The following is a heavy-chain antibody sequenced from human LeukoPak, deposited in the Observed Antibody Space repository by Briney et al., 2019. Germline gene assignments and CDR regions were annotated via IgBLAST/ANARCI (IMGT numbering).Heavy chain of an antibody. D-gene: IGHD5-18*01. Sequence: GGSLRLSCAASGFTFSSYGMHWVRQAPGKGREWVAFIWYDGSNKYYADSVKGGFTLSRDNSKKTLYMQMNSLRAEDTAVYYCARVQSGYSYGYRSGSDAFDIWGQGKMVTVSS. J-gene: IGHJ3*02. CDR1: GFTFSSYG. V-gene: IGHV3-33*01. CDR3: ARVQSGYSYGYRSGSDAFDI. CDR2: IWYDGSNK.